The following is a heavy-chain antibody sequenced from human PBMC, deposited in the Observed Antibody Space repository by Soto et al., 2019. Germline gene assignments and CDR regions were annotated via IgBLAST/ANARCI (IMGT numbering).Heavy chain of an antibody. CDR1: GYTFTSYD. D-gene: IGHD1-1*01. V-gene: IGHV1-8*01. CDR2: MNPNSGNT. CDR3: ARVLNWNYYYYYGMDV. J-gene: IGHJ6*02. Sequence: ASVKVSCKASGYTFTSYDINWVRQATGQGLEWMGWMNPNSGNTGYAQKFQGRVTMTRNTSISTAYMELSSLRSEDTAVYYCARVLNWNYYYYYGMDVWGQGTTVTVSS.